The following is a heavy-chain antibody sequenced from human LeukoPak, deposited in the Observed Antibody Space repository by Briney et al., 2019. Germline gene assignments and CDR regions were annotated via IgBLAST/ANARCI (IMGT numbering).Heavy chain of an antibody. CDR1: GGSLSSGPYT. CDR2: ISSGVNT. J-gene: IGHJ5*02. D-gene: IGHD4-17*01. Sequence: SETLSLTCTVSGGSLSSGPYTWGWLRQPPGKGLEWFGTISSGVNTYYNPSRESRVTISVDTSNSQFSLSLNSVTAADTGVYYCARLPTGFPNWFAPWGQGILVSVSS. CDR3: ARLPTGFPNWFAP. V-gene: IGHV4-39*01.